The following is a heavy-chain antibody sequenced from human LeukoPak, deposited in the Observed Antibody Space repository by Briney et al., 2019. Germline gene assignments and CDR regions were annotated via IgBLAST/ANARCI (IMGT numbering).Heavy chain of an antibody. Sequence: GGSLRLSCAASGFTFSTNPMSWVRQAPGKGLEWVSAISPDSTYYADSVKGRFTISRDDSKNTVYLQMDSPSAEDTARYYCVKEHVDRAFTRSFEIWGQGTVVTVSS. V-gene: IGHV3-23*01. CDR2: ISPDST. CDR1: GFTFSTNP. CDR3: VKEHVDRAFTRSFEI. D-gene: IGHD3-10*01. J-gene: IGHJ3*02.